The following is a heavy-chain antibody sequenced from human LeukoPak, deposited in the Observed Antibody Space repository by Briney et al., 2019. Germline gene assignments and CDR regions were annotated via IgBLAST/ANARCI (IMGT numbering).Heavy chain of an antibody. Sequence: ASVKVSCKASGYTFSVYGITWVRQAPGQGPEWMGIINPRGGSTDYSHKFQDRLTMTSDTSTSTVYMELNSLRSEDTAVYFCARVGVTAATADYWGQGTLVTVSS. CDR3: ARVGVTAATADY. V-gene: IGHV1-46*01. D-gene: IGHD6-25*01. J-gene: IGHJ4*02. CDR2: INPRGGST. CDR1: GYTFSVYG.